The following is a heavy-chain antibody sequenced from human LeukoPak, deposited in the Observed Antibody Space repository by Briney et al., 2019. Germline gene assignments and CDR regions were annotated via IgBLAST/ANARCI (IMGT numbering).Heavy chain of an antibody. J-gene: IGHJ4*02. CDR1: GFTFSSYA. V-gene: IGHV3-23*01. CDR2: ISGSGGST. D-gene: IGHD3-22*01. Sequence: PGGSLRLSCAASGFTFSSYAMSWVRQAPGKGLEWVSAISGSGGSTYYADSVKGRFTISRDNSKNTLYLQMNSLRAEDTAVYYCAKDYYDSSGYYLIRLLFDYRGQGTLVTVSS. CDR3: AKDYYDSSGYYLIRLLFDY.